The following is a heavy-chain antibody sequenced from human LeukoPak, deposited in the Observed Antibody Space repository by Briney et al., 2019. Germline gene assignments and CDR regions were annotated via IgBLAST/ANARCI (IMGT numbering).Heavy chain of an antibody. J-gene: IGHJ4*02. CDR2: ISAYNGNT. D-gene: IGHD3-3*01. Sequence: ASVKVSCKASGYTFTSYGISWVRQAPGQGLEWMGWISAYNGNTNYAQKLQGRVTMTTDTSTSTAYMELRSLRSDDTAVYYRARLYDFWSGYGAPYYFDYWGQGTLVTVSS. CDR3: ARLYDFWSGYGAPYYFDY. CDR1: GYTFTSYG. V-gene: IGHV1-18*01.